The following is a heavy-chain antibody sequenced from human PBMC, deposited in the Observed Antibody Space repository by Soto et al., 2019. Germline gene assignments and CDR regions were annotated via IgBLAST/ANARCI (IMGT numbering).Heavy chain of an antibody. CDR2: INSDGSST. CDR1: GFTFSSHW. Sequence: PVGSLRLSCTASGFTFSSHWMHWVRQETGKGLVWVSRINSDGSSTSYADSVKGRFTISRDNAKNTLYLQMNSLRAEDTAVYYCARLDCSSTSCYASGMDVWGQGTTVTVSS. J-gene: IGHJ6*02. V-gene: IGHV3-74*01. CDR3: ARLDCSSTSCYASGMDV. D-gene: IGHD2-2*01.